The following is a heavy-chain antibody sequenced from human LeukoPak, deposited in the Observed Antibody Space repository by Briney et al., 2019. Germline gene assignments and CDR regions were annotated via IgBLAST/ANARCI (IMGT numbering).Heavy chain of an antibody. Sequence: SPTLSLIRPVSAASISSRTYYWGWLRQPPGKGLERIGRIYYSGLTYYNPSLESRVTISVDTSKNHFSLKLSSVTAADTAVYYCARTYCGGDCRGYYYSYYMDVWGKGTTVTISS. CDR1: AASISSRTYY. J-gene: IGHJ6*03. D-gene: IGHD2-21*02. CDR2: IYYSGLT. V-gene: IGHV4-39*01. CDR3: ARTYCGGDCRGYYYSYYMDV.